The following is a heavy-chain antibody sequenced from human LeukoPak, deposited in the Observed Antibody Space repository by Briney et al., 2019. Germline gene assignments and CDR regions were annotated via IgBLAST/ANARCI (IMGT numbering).Heavy chain of an antibody. Sequence: GGSLRLSCAASGFTVSRNYMSWVRRAPGRGLEGVSVIYSGGSTYYADSVKGRFTISRDNSKNTLYLQMNSLRAEDTAVYYCARNPYCGGDCPADYWGQGTLVTVSS. CDR3: ARNPYCGGDCPADY. CDR2: IYSGGST. CDR1: GFTVSRNY. D-gene: IGHD2-21*02. V-gene: IGHV3-66*01. J-gene: IGHJ4*02.